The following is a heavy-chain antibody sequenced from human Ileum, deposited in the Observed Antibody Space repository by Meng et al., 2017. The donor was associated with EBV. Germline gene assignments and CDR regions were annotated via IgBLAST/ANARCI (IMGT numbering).Heavy chain of an antibody. V-gene: IGHV4-4*02. Sequence: QVALQESGPRLVKPSGTVSLTCAVSGGSIIRSKWWSWVRQSPGTGLEWIGEIYHHGTTNYNPSLKSRVTISVDTSKNKFFLNLTSLTAADTAVYYCARLDSSGYYFGGWFDPWGQGILVTVSS. J-gene: IGHJ5*02. CDR3: ARLDSSGYYFGGWFDP. CDR2: IYHHGTT. CDR1: GGSIIRSKW. D-gene: IGHD3-22*01.